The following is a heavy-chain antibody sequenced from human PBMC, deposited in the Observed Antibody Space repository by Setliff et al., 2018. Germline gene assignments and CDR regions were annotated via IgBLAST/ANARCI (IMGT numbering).Heavy chain of an antibody. D-gene: IGHD3-22*01. CDR1: GGTFSSYA. CDR2: IIPIFGTA. Sequence: GASVKVSCKASGGTFSSYAISWVRRAPGQGLEWMGGIIPIFGTANYAQKFQGRVTITADESTSTAYMELSSLRSEDTAVYYCARLGLDYYDSSGYPTAAFDIWGQGTMVTVS. V-gene: IGHV1-69*13. J-gene: IGHJ3*02. CDR3: ARLGLDYYDSSGYPTAAFDI.